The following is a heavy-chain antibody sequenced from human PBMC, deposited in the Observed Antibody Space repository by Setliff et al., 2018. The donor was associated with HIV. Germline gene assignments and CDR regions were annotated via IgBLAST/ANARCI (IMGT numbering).Heavy chain of an antibody. CDR3: ARVEYYYDSSGYYYDY. D-gene: IGHD3-22*01. CDR1: GYTFSTYG. CDR2: ISAYNDNT. J-gene: IGHJ4*02. V-gene: IGHV1-18*01. Sequence: ASVKVSCKASGYTFSTYGISWVRQAPGQGLEWMGWISAYNDNTNYAQKVQGRVTMTTDTSTSTAYMVLRSLRSEDTAVYYCARVEYYYDSSGYYYDYWGQGTLVTVSS.